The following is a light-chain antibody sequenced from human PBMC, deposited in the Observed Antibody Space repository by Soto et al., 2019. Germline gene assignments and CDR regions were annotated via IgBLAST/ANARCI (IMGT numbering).Light chain of an antibody. J-gene: IGKJ1*01. V-gene: IGKV3-15*01. CDR2: GAS. Sequence: EIVMTQSPATLSVSPVERATLSCRASPSVSSNLAWYQQKPGQAPRLLIYGASTRATGIPARFSGSGSGPEFTLTISRLQAEDFAIYYCQHYNNWPRTFGQGTKVEIK. CDR1: PSVSSN. CDR3: QHYNNWPRT.